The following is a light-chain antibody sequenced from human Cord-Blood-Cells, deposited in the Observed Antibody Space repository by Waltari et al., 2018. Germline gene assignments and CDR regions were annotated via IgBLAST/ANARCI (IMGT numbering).Light chain of an antibody. J-gene: IGKJ1*01. CDR3: QQSYSTPWT. Sequence: FQQTQSPSIGCASVGDRVTITCRASQSISSYLNWYQQKPGKAPKLLIYAASSLQSGVPSRFSGSGSGTDFTLTISSLQPEDFATYYCQQSYSTPWTFGQGTKVEIK. V-gene: IGKV1-39*01. CDR1: QSISSY. CDR2: AAS.